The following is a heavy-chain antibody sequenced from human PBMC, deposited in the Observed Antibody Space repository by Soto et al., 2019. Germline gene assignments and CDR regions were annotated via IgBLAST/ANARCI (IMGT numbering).Heavy chain of an antibody. J-gene: IGHJ4*02. CDR2: IVPIVDTS. D-gene: IGHD2-15*01. Sequence: QVQLVQSGAEVRQPASSVKVSCKTSGGTFSSYAISWVRQAPGQGLEWMGGIVPIVDTSTYAQKFQGRVTITEHESTSTDYKELSSLRSDDTAVYDCVRVVAIPGSPDNWGQGTLVTVSS. V-gene: IGHV1-69*12. CDR1: GGTFSSYA. CDR3: VRVVAIPGSPDN.